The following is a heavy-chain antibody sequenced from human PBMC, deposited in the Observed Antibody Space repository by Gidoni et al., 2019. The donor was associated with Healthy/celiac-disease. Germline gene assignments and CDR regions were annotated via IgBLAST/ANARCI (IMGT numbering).Heavy chain of an antibody. J-gene: IGHJ5*02. D-gene: IGHD3-22*01. CDR3: AREPVVDDNWFDP. CDR2: INAGNGNT. Sequence: QVQLVQSGAEVKKPGASVKVSCKASGYTFTSYAMHLVRQAPGQRLEWMGWINAGNGNTKYSQKFQGRVTITRDTSASTAYMELSSLRSEDTAVYYCAREPVVDDNWFDPWGQGTLVTVSS. V-gene: IGHV1-3*01. CDR1: GYTFTSYA.